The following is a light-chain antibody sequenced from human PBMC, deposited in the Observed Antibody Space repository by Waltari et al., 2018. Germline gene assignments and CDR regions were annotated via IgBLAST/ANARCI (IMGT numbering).Light chain of an antibody. V-gene: IGLV1-47*01. CDR1: SSNIGTNF. Sequence: QSVLTQPPSASGTPGQRVTISCSGSSSNIGTNFVYWYQHVPGTAPKLLIYRSDQRPAGVPDRFSGSKSGTSASLSISGLRSEDEGDYYCAAWDDSLNCYYVFGTGTKVTVL. J-gene: IGLJ1*01. CDR2: RSD. CDR3: AAWDDSLNCYYV.